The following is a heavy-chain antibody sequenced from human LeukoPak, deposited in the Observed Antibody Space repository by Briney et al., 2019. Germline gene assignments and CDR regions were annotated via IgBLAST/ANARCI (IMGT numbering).Heavy chain of an antibody. CDR2: VSSSGSTI. Sequence: PGGSLRLSCAASGFTFSDYYMSWIRQAPGKGLEWVSYVSSSGSTIYYADSVKGRFTISRDNAKHSLYLQMNSLRAEDTPVYYCARDTNGDYVFDYWGQGTLVTVSS. J-gene: IGHJ4*02. CDR3: ARDTNGDYVFDY. V-gene: IGHV3-11*01. CDR1: GFTFSDYY. D-gene: IGHD4-17*01.